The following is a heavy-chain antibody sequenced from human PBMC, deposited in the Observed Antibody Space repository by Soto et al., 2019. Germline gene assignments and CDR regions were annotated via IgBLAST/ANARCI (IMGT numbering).Heavy chain of an antibody. CDR2: IYYSGST. V-gene: IGHV4-59*01. J-gene: IGHJ6*02. Sequence: KSSETLSLTCTVSGGSISSYYWSWIRQPPGKGLEWIGYIYYSGSTNYNPSLKSRVTISVDTSKNQFSPKLSSVTAADTAVYYCARVPPYSSSWYNYYYYYGMDVWGQGTTVTVSS. D-gene: IGHD6-13*01. CDR3: ARVPPYSSSWYNYYYYYGMDV. CDR1: GGSISSYY.